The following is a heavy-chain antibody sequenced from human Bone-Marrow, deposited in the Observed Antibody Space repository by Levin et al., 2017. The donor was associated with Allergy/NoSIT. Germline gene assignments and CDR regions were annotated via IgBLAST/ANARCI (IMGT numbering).Heavy chain of an antibody. CDR3: ARASSTRLYYYFDF. Sequence: SVKVSCKASGGTFSNYAITWVRQAPGQGLEWMGGIIPIFGTTNYAQKFQGRVTITADESMRTTYLELSRLRSDDTALYYCARASSTRLYYYFDFWGQGTLVAVSS. CDR1: GGTFSNYA. J-gene: IGHJ4*02. D-gene: IGHD2-2*01. CDR2: IIPIFGTT. V-gene: IGHV1-69*13.